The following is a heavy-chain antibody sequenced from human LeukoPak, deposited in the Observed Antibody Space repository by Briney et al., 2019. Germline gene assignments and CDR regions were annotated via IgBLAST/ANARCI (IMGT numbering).Heavy chain of an antibody. Sequence: PGGSLRLSCAASGFTFSSYSMNWVRQAPGKGLEWVSSISSSSSYIYYADSVKGRFTISRDNAKNSLYLQMNSLRAEDTAVYYCAGEALGYCSGGSCKGPYAFDIWGQGTMVTVSS. D-gene: IGHD2-15*01. CDR3: AGEALGYCSGGSCKGPYAFDI. V-gene: IGHV3-21*01. CDR2: ISSSSSYI. CDR1: GFTFSSYS. J-gene: IGHJ3*02.